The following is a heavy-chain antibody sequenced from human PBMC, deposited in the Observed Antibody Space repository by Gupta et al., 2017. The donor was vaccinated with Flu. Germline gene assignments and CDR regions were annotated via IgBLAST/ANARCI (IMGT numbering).Heavy chain of an antibody. CDR2: IYWDDDK. D-gene: IGHD1/OR15-1a*01. CDR3: AHRVPYTVNWDNGAFDN. V-gene: IGHV2-5*02. J-gene: IGHJ4*02. Sequence: QITLKESGPTLVKPTQTLTLTCTFSGFSLTTSPVGVGWIRQPPGKAPECLALIYWDDDKRYNPSLKSRVTIAKDTSANRVGLLMTNMEPMDTATYYCAHRVPYTVNWDNGAFDNGGQGILVTVYS. CDR1: GFSLTTSPVG.